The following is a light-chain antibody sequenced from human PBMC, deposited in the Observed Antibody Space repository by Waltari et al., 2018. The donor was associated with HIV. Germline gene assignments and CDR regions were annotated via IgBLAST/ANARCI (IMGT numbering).Light chain of an antibody. J-gene: IGLJ2*01. CDR1: RSNIGSND. V-gene: IGLV1-44*01. CDR2: SNN. CDR3: AVWDDNVNGL. Sequence: QSVLIQPPSVSGTPGQRVTISCSGRRSNIGSNDVTWYQQLPGTAPKLLIYSNNRRPSGVPERFSGSKSGTSASLAISGLQSEDEGDYYCAVWDDNVNGLVGGGTKVTV.